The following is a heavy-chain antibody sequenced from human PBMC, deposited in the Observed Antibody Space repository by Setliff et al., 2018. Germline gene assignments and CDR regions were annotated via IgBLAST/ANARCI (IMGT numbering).Heavy chain of an antibody. CDR2: IYYSGST. J-gene: IGHJ3*02. V-gene: IGHV4-39*01. CDR3: ATRTYYDSNGYYYANAGPFDI. CDR1: GGSISSSSYY. D-gene: IGHD3-22*01. Sequence: PSETLSLTCTVSGGSISSSSYYWGWIRQPPGKELEWIGSIYYSGSTYYNPSLKSRVTISVDTSKNQFSLKLSSVTAADTAVYYCATRTYYDSNGYYYANAGPFDIWGQGTMVTVSS.